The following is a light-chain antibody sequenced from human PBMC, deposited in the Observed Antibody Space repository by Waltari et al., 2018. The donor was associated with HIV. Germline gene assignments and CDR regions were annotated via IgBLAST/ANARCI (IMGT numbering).Light chain of an antibody. J-gene: IGKJ1*01. CDR1: QSISSN. Sequence: EIVMTQSPATLSVSPGQRATVSCWASQSISSNLAWYQQRPGQAPRLLVYDASTRVAGIPARFSASRFATEFTLTISSLQSEDFAVYYCQQYNDWLSWTFGQGTKVEMK. CDR3: QQYNDWLSWT. V-gene: IGKV3-15*01. CDR2: DAS.